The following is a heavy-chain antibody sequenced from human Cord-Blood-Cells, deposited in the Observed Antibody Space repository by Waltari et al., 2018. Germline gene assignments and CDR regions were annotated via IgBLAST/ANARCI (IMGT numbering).Heavy chain of an antibody. J-gene: IGHJ4*02. CDR3: ASLDAGLDY. Sequence: EVQLVESGGGVVQPGGSLSLSCPASGFTASSTRLSWVRQAPGKGLEWVSVIYSGGSTYYADSVKGRFTISRHNSKNTLYLQMNSLRAEDTAVYYCASLDAGLDYWGQGTLVTVSS. CDR2: IYSGGST. CDR1: GFTASSTR. D-gene: IGHD3-9*01. V-gene: IGHV3-53*04.